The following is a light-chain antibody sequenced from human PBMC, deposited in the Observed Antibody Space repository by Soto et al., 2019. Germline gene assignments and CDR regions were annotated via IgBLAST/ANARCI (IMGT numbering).Light chain of an antibody. CDR2: GAS. J-gene: IGKJ5*01. V-gene: IGKV3D-15*01. Sequence: IVLTQSLGTISLSTGERGTHSCRACQSVSSSHLAWYQQKVGQAPRLLINGASSRASGSPARCSGSGSGTEFTLTISSLQSEDFAVYYCQQYNNWPPITFGQGTRLEIK. CDR1: QSVSSSH. CDR3: QQYNNWPPIT.